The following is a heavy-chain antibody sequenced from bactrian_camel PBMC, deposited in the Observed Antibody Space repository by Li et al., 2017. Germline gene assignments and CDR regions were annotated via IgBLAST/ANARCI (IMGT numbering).Heavy chain of an antibody. CDR2: INSGGERT. D-gene: IGHD5*01. CDR3: VRDLGTTGWYFDN. V-gene: IGHV3S40*01. Sequence: VQLVESGGGLVQPGGSLRLSCAASGFTFSSYAMSWVRQAPGKGHEWVSAINSGGERTYYADSVKGRFTISRDNAKNTVYLQMNSVKPEDTAVYYRVRDLGTTGWYFDNWGQGTQVTVS. J-gene: IGHJ6*01. CDR1: GFTFSSYA.